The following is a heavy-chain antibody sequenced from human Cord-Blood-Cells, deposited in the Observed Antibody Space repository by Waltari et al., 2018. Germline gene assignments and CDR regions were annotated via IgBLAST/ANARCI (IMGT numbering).Heavy chain of an antibody. V-gene: IGHV4-34*01. J-gene: IGHJ4*02. CDR3: AGAVVVLNY. CDR1: GGSFSGYY. Sequence: QVQLQQWGAGLLKPSETLSLTSAVPGGSFSGYYLSWIRQPPGKGLEWIGEINHSGSTNYNPSLKSRVTISVDTSKNQFSLKLSSVTAADTAVYYCAGAVVVLNYWGQGTLVTVSS. D-gene: IGHD2-15*01. CDR2: INHSGST.